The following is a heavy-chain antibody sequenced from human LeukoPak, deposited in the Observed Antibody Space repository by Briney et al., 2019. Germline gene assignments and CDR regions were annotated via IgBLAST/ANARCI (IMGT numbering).Heavy chain of an antibody. CDR2: ISATGFTT. CDR3: AKEPGGYSSGWYFDY. D-gene: IGHD6-19*01. CDR1: GFTFSSYT. V-gene: IGHV3-23*01. Sequence: GGSLRLSCAASGFTFSSYTMSWVRQAPGKGLEWISVISATGFTTHHTDSVKGRFTISRDNSKSILYLQMDGLRAEDTAVYYCAKEPGGYSSGWYFDYWGQGTLVTVSS. J-gene: IGHJ4*02.